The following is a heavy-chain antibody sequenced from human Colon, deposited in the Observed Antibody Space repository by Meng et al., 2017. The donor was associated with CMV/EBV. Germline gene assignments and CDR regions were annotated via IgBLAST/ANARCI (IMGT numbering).Heavy chain of an antibody. D-gene: IGHD3-22*01. Sequence: CTVSGGSISTYYWSWIRQSPGKGLEWIGYVHYSGSTDYNPSLKSRLTLSVDTSKNQFSLQLSSVTAADTAIYYCARRSDDSNGYYVYWGQGTLVTVSS. CDR3: ARRSDDSNGYYVY. CDR1: GGSISTYY. CDR2: VHYSGST. V-gene: IGHV4-59*08. J-gene: IGHJ4*02.